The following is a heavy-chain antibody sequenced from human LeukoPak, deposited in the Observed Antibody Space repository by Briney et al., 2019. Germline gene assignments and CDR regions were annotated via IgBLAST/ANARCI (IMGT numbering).Heavy chain of an antibody. J-gene: IGHJ4*02. Sequence: GGSLRLSCAASGFTFSSYWMHWVRQAPGKGLVWVSRMNSDESITTYADFVKGRFTISRDNAKNTVYLQMNSLRAEDTAVYYCARDVPGQLGGVDYWGQGTLVTVPS. V-gene: IGHV3-74*01. CDR2: MNSDESIT. CDR1: GFTFSSYW. CDR3: ARDVPGQLGGVDY. D-gene: IGHD6-6*01.